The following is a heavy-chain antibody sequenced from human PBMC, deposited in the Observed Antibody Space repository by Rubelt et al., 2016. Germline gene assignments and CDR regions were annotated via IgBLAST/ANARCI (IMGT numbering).Heavy chain of an antibody. J-gene: IGHJ3*02. CDR1: GGSISSYY. V-gene: IGHV4-59*08. D-gene: IGHD5-12*01. CDR3: ARTSGYNYDEAFDI. Sequence: GLVKPSETLSLTRTVSGGSISSYYWSWIRQPPGKGLEWIGYVHYSGSTDYNPSLKSRVTISVDTSKKQFSLKVRSVTAADTAVYYCARTSGYNYDEAFDIWGQGTMVTVSS. CDR2: VHYSGST.